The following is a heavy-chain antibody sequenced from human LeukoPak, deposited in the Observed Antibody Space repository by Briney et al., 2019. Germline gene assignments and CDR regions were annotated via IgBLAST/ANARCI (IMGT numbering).Heavy chain of an antibody. CDR1: GFTFRNYL. Sequence: GGSLRLSCAASGFTFRNYLMNWVRQAPGKGLEWVSFISSTGGTIYYADSVKGRFTVSRDNGKNSLLLQMNSLRAEDTAVYYCARGMRIRFPPFDYWGQGTLVTVSS. J-gene: IGHJ4*02. CDR2: ISSTGGTI. D-gene: IGHD2-15*01. CDR3: ARGMRIRFPPFDY. V-gene: IGHV3-48*01.